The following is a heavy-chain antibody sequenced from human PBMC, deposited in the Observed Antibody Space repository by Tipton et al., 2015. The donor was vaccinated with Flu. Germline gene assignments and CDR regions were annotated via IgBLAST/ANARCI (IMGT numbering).Heavy chain of an antibody. D-gene: IGHD2-8*02. Sequence: TLSLTCTVSGGSISSYYWSWIRQPPGKGLEWIGYIKYSGRTNYNPPPKSRVTIAVDTSNNQYSLKLSSVTAADTAVHYCTSSQYCTGGVCYSGFGYWGQGTLVTVSS. V-gene: IGHV4-59*08. CDR1: GGSISSYY. CDR3: TSSQYCTGGVCYSGFGY. J-gene: IGHJ4*02. CDR2: IKYSGRT.